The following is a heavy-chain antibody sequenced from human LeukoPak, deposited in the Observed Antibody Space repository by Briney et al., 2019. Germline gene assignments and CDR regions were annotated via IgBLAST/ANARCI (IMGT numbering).Heavy chain of an antibody. J-gene: IGHJ4*02. D-gene: IGHD2-2*01. CDR1: GFTFSSYA. CDR3: AKDHDALVPAAQFDY. V-gene: IGHV3-23*01. Sequence: GGSLRLSCAASGFTFSSYAMSWVRQAPGKGLEWVSTISGSGGRTNYADSVKGRFTISRDNSNNTLSLQMTSLRAGDTAVYYCAKDHDALVPAAQFDYWGQGTLVTVSS. CDR2: ISGSGGRT.